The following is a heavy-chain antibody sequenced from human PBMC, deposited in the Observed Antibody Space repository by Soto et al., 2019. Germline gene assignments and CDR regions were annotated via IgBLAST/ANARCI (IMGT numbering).Heavy chain of an antibody. J-gene: IGHJ6*02. CDR2: IYYSGST. CDR1: GGSISSGDYY. Sequence: SETLSLTCTVSGGSISSGDYYWSWIRQPPGKGLEWIGYIYYSGSTYYNPSLKSRVTISVDTSKNQFSLKLSSVTAADTAVYYCARVEGRGASTSYGMDVWGQGTTVTVSS. D-gene: IGHD3-10*01. V-gene: IGHV4-30-4*01. CDR3: ARVEGRGASTSYGMDV.